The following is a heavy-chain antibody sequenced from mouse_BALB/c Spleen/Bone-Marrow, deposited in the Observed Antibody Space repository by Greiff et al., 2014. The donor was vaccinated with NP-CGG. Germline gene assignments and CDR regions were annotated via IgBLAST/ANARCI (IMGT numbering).Heavy chain of an antibody. D-gene: IGHD6-1*01. CDR1: GFTFTDSY. CDR3: AVRERHCWYFDV. J-gene: IGHJ1*01. V-gene: IGHV1-19*01. Sequence: VQLQQSGAALVKPGASMKLSCKASGFTFTDSYMKWVKQSHGKSLEWIGDINPKNGDTFYSQEFKGKATLTADKSSSTAYMQLDSRTSEDSTVYYCAVRERHCWYFDVWGAGTTLTVSS. CDR2: INPKNGDT.